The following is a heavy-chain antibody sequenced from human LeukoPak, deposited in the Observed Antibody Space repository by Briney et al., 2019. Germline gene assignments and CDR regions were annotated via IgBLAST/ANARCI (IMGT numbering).Heavy chain of an antibody. CDR2: IWYDGSNK. V-gene: IGHV3-33*01. CDR1: GFTFSSYG. CDR3: ATSPNGWYYDY. Sequence: GGSLRLSCAASGFTFSSYGMHWGRQAPGKGLEWVAVIWYDGSNKYYADSVKGRFTISRDNSKNTLYLQMNSLRAEDTAVYYCATSPNGWYYDYWGQGTLVTVSS. J-gene: IGHJ4*02. D-gene: IGHD6-19*01.